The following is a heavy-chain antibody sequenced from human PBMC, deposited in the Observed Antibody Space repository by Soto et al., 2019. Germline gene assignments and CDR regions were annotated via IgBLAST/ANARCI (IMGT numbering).Heavy chain of an antibody. J-gene: IGHJ3*02. CDR1: GFTFSSYS. Sequence: EVKLLESGGGLVRPGGSLRLSCVASGFTFSSYSMSWVRQAPGKGLEWVSHITASGGSTSYADSVKGRFTISRDTSSNTLYLQMNSLGADDTAVYYCAKCMQLFWNQDALHIWGQGTVVTVSS. CDR2: ITASGGST. D-gene: IGHD5-18*01. CDR3: AKCMQLFWNQDALHI. V-gene: IGHV3-23*01.